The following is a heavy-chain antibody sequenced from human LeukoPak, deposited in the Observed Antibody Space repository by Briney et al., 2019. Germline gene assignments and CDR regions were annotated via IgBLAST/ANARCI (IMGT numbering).Heavy chain of an antibody. CDR2: ISAYNGNT. V-gene: IGHV1-18*01. CDR1: GYTFTSYG. D-gene: IGHD3-22*01. CDR3: ARVVGYDSSGYYPT. Sequence: ASVKVSCXASGYTFTSYGISWVRQAPGQGLEWMGWISAYNGNTNYAQKLQGRVTMTTDTSTSTAYMELRSLRSDDTAVYYCARVVGYDSSGYYPTWGQGTLVTVSS. J-gene: IGHJ4*02.